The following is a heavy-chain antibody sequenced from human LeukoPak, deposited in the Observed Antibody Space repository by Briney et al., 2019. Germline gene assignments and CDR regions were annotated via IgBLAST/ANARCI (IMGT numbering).Heavy chain of an antibody. J-gene: IGHJ4*02. CDR3: ARGSRFMVRGVTAFDY. V-gene: IGHV4-61*02. D-gene: IGHD3-10*01. CDR2: IYTSGST. Sequence: SETLSLTCTVSGGSISSGSYYWSWIRQPAGKGLEWIGRIYTSGSTNYNPSLKSRVTMSVDTSKNQFSLKLSSVTAADTAVYYCARGSRFMVRGVTAFDYWGQGTLVTVSS. CDR1: GGSISSGSYY.